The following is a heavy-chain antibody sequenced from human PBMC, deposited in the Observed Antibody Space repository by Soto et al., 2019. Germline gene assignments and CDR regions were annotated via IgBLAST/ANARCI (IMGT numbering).Heavy chain of an antibody. CDR1: GFTFSSYG. Sequence: PGGSLRLSCAASGFTFSSYGMHWVRQAPGKGLEWVAVIWYDGSNKYYADSVKGRFTISRDNSKNTLYLQMNSLRAEDTAVYYRARGSMVRGVMSYYYYYYGMDVWGQGTTVTVSS. V-gene: IGHV3-33*01. CDR3: ARGSMVRGVMSYYYYYYGMDV. J-gene: IGHJ6*02. CDR2: IWYDGSNK. D-gene: IGHD3-10*01.